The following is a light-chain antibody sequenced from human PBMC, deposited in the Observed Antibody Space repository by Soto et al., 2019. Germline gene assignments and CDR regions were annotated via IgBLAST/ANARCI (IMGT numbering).Light chain of an antibody. CDR3: SSYAGSNNWV. CDR1: SSDVGGYNY. Sequence: QSALTQPPSASGSPGQSVTISCTGTSSDVGGYNYVSWYQQHPGKAPKLMIDEVSKRPSGVPDRFSGSKSGNTASLTVSGLQAEDEADYYCSSYAGSNNWVFGGGTQLTVL. V-gene: IGLV2-8*01. J-gene: IGLJ3*02. CDR2: EVS.